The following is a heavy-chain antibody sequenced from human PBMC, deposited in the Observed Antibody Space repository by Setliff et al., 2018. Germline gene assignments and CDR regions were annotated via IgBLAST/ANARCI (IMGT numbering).Heavy chain of an antibody. D-gene: IGHD3-16*02. CDR2: ISPSGST. J-gene: IGHJ5*02. CDR3: ARGVSTLYSSDWFDP. CDR1: GASITSGGFY. Sequence: SETLSLTCSVSGASITSGGFYWTWIRQPAGKGLEWIGHISPSGSTTYNPSVKSRVTISLDTSKNHFSLKLDSVTAADTAVYYCARGVSTLYSSDWFDPWGQGTLVTVSS. V-gene: IGHV4-61*09.